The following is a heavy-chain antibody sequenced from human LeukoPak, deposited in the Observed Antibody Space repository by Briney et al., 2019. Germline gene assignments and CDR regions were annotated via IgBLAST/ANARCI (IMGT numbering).Heavy chain of an antibody. Sequence: PSETLSLTFTVSGGSINSYYWSWIRQPPGKGLEWLGYIHYSGSTNYNPSLKSRVNISVDTSKNQFSLKLSSVTAADTAVYYCARVRDRSGYFYDFDYWGQGTLVTVSS. CDR1: GGSINSYY. V-gene: IGHV4-59*01. CDR2: IHYSGST. CDR3: ARVRDRSGYFYDFDY. D-gene: IGHD3-22*01. J-gene: IGHJ4*02.